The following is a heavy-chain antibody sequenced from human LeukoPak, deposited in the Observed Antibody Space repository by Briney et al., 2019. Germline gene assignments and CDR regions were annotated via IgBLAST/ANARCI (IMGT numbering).Heavy chain of an antibody. Sequence: KPSETLSLTCAVSGGALSSRNWWSWVRQPPGKGLEWIGEIGHSGGTNYNPSINSRVTISVDKSKNQFSLKLSSVTAADTAVYYCARDKTAAVAAPDAFDIWGQGTMVTVSS. D-gene: IGHD6-19*01. CDR2: IGHSGGT. J-gene: IGHJ3*02. V-gene: IGHV4-4*02. CDR1: GGALSSRNW. CDR3: ARDKTAAVAAPDAFDI.